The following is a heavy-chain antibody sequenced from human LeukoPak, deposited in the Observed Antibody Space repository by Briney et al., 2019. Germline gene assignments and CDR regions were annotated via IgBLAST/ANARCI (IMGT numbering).Heavy chain of an antibody. CDR3: AKSWFPYGDYERGYNWFDP. Sequence: QTGGSLRLSCAASGFTFRTYAMNWVRQAPGKGLEWVSAISGSGGSTYYADSVKGRFTISRDNSKNTLYLQMNSLRAEDTAVYYCAKSWFPYGDYERGYNWFDPWGQGTLVTVSS. CDR2: ISGSGGST. V-gene: IGHV3-23*01. D-gene: IGHD4-17*01. CDR1: GFTFRTYA. J-gene: IGHJ5*02.